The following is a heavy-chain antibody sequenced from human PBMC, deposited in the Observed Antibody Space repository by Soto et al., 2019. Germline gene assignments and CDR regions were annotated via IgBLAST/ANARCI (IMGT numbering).Heavy chain of an antibody. J-gene: IGHJ5*02. D-gene: IGHD6-6*01. CDR3: ARSLNSGSTFDP. V-gene: IGHV3-74*01. CDR1: GCTFSSYW. CDR2: INSDGSTT. Sequence: EVQLVESGGGLVQPGGSLRLSCAASGCTFSSYWMHWVRQAPGKGLVWVSRINSDGSTTTYADSVKGRFTISRDNAKNTLYLQMNSLRAEDAAVYYCARSLNSGSTFDPWGQGTLFTVSS.